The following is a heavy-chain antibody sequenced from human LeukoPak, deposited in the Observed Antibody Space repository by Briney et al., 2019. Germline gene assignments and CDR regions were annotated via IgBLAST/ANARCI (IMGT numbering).Heavy chain of an antibody. V-gene: IGHV4-4*07. D-gene: IGHD3-3*01. J-gene: IGHJ3*02. Sequence: NTSETQSLTCTVSGGSISSYYWSWIRQPAGKGLEWLGRIYTSGSTNYNPSLKSRVTMSVDTSKNQFSLKLSSVTAADTAVYYCARAATSRFWHTYDAFDIWGQGTMVTVSS. CDR1: GGSISSYY. CDR2: IYTSGST. CDR3: ARAATSRFWHTYDAFDI.